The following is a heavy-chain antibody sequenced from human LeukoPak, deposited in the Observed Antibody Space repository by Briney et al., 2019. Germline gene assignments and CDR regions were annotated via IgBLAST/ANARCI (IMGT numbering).Heavy chain of an antibody. D-gene: IGHD3-10*01. CDR1: GGSFSGYY. CDR2: INHSGST. V-gene: IGHV4-34*01. Sequence: SETLSLTCAVYGGSFSGYYWSWIRQPPGKGLEWIGEINHSGSTNYNPSLKSRVTISVDTSKNQLSLKLSSVTAADTAVYYCARAGHYYGSGSYYNPFDYWGQGTLVTVSS. J-gene: IGHJ4*02. CDR3: ARAGHYYGSGSYYNPFDY.